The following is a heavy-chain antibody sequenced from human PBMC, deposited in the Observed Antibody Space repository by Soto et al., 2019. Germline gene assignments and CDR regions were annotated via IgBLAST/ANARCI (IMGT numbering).Heavy chain of an antibody. CDR3: ARGGIAARKGRWFDP. Sequence: SETLSLTCTVSGVSISSYFCSWGRQPPGKGLEWIGYVHYSGSTNYNPSLKSRVTMSVDTSKNQFSLKLRSVTAADTAMYHCARGGIAARKGRWFDPWGQGAPVTVSS. J-gene: IGHJ5*02. D-gene: IGHD6-6*01. V-gene: IGHV4-59*01. CDR2: VHYSGST. CDR1: GVSISSYF.